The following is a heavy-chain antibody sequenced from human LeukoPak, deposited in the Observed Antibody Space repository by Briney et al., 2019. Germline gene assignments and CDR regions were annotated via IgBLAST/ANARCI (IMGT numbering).Heavy chain of an antibody. CDR2: IYHSGST. D-gene: IGHD2-2*01. Sequence: SQTLSLTCTLSSGSISSGGYYSSWLRQPPGKGLEWIGYIYHSGSTYYHPSLKSRVTISVDRSKNQFSLKLSSVTAADTAVYYCAGVRAAIGAFDIWGKGTGVTVSS. J-gene: IGHJ3*02. CDR3: AGVRAAIGAFDI. V-gene: IGHV4-30-2*01. CDR1: SGSISSGGYY.